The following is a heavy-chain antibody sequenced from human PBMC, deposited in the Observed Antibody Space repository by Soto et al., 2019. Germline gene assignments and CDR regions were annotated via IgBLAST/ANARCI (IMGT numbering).Heavy chain of an antibody. Sequence: GWSLTLSCAVSGFTFSSYAMHWVRQAPGKGLEYVSSISSNGGSTYYPDSVKGRFTISRDNSKNTLYLQMSSLRVEDTAVYYCVKDRWVDYWGQGTLVTVS. V-gene: IGHV3-64D*06. CDR3: VKDRWVDY. CDR1: GFTFSSYA. D-gene: IGHD6-13*01. J-gene: IGHJ4*02. CDR2: ISSNGGST.